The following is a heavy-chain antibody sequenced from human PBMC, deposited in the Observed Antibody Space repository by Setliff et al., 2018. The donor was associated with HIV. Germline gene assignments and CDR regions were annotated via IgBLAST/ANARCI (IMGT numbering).Heavy chain of an antibody. CDR2: IYKSGTT. D-gene: IGHD2-8*02. Sequence: SETLSLTCSVSGGSVNSYHWSWIRQPPGKGLEWIGYIYKSGTTNYSPSLKSRVTISAGPSKNQFSLKLTSVTAADTAVYYCARAGDCTEASCPKARFDPWGPGILVTVSS. V-gene: IGHV4-59*08. J-gene: IGHJ5*02. CDR1: GGSVNSYH. CDR3: ARAGDCTEASCPKARFDP.